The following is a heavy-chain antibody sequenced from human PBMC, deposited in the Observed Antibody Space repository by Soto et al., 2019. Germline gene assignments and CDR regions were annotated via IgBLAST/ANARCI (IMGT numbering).Heavy chain of an antibody. Sequence: SVKVSCKASGGTFSSYAISWVRQAPGQGLEWMGGIIPIFGTANCAQKFQGRVTITADESTSTAYMELSSLRSEDTAVYYCATRSKYSSSQYYGMDVWGQGTTVTVSS. CDR3: ATRSKYSSSQYYGMDV. CDR1: GGTFSSYA. CDR2: IIPIFGTA. D-gene: IGHD6-13*01. V-gene: IGHV1-69*13. J-gene: IGHJ6*02.